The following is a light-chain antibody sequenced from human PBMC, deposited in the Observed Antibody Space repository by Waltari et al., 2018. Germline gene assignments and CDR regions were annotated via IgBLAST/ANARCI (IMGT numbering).Light chain of an antibody. CDR1: SSDVENYNL. CDR2: EVS. CDR3: CSYAGGGTLL. V-gene: IGLV2-23*02. Sequence: QSALTQPASVSGSPGQSITISCAGTSSDVENYNLVSWYQQHPGKAPKPMIYEVSQRPSGVSNRFSVSKSGNTASLTIPGLQAEDEADYYCCSYAGGGTLLFGGGTKVTVL. J-gene: IGLJ2*01.